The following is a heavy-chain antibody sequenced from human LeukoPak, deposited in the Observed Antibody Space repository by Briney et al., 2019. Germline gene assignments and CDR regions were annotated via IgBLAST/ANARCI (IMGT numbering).Heavy chain of an antibody. CDR2: ISSSSSYI. D-gene: IGHD3-3*01. CDR3: ATGITIFGVVMGHDY. Sequence: GGSLRLSCAASGFTFRSYSMNWVRQAPGKGLEWVSSISSSSSYIYYADSVKGRFTISRDNAKNSLYLQMNSLRAEDTAVYYCATGITIFGVVMGHDYWGQGTLVTVSS. J-gene: IGHJ4*02. V-gene: IGHV3-21*01. CDR1: GFTFRSYS.